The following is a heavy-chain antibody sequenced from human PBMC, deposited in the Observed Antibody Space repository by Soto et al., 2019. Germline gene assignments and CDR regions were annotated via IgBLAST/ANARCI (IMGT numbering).Heavy chain of an antibody. D-gene: IGHD6-6*01. Sequence: ASVKVSCKASGYTFTSYYMHWVRQASGQGLEWMGIINPSGGSTSYAQKFQGRVTMTRDTSTSTVYMELSSLRSEDTAVYYCARELSIAAHPGYYYGMDVWGQGTTVTVSS. CDR3: ARELSIAAHPGYYYGMDV. V-gene: IGHV1-46*01. CDR2: INPSGGST. CDR1: GYTFTSYY. J-gene: IGHJ6*02.